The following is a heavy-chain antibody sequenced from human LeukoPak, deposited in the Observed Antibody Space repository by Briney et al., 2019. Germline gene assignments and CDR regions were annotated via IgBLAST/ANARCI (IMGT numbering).Heavy chain of an antibody. CDR3: ARGRYYMDV. CDR1: GLTFSSYS. Sequence: GGSLRLSCAASGLTFSSYSMNWVRQAPGKGLEWVSYISSSSSTIYYADSVKGRFTVSRDNAKNSLYLQMNSLRAEDTAVYYCARGRYYMDVWGKGTTVTVSS. CDR2: ISSSSSTI. J-gene: IGHJ6*03. V-gene: IGHV3-48*01.